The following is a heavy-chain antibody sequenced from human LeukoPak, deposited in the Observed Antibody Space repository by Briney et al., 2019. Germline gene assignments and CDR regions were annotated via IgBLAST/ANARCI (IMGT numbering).Heavy chain of an antibody. Sequence: GEPLKISCKGSGDDFNRHWIGWVRQMSGKGLEWMGIIYLGDSDTRYSPSFQGQITISADKSISTAYLQWSSLKASDTAIYYCARHSSYTSGWPLDYWGQGTLVTVSS. CDR2: IYLGDSDT. J-gene: IGHJ4*02. V-gene: IGHV5-51*01. D-gene: IGHD6-19*01. CDR1: GDDFNRHW. CDR3: ARHSSYTSGWPLDY.